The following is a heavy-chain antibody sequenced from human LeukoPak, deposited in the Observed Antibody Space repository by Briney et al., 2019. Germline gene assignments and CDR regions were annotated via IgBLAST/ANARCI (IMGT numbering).Heavy chain of an antibody. D-gene: IGHD3-22*01. CDR2: INHSGST. J-gene: IGHJ4*02. V-gene: IGHV4-39*01. CDR1: GGSISTSNYY. CDR3: ARRDDSSGYHKIFDY. Sequence: SETLSLTCTVSGGSISTSNYYWGWVRQPPGKGLEWIGEINHSGSTNYNPSLKSRVTISVDTSKNQFYLKLSSLTAADTAVYYCARRDDSSGYHKIFDYWGQGTLVTVSS.